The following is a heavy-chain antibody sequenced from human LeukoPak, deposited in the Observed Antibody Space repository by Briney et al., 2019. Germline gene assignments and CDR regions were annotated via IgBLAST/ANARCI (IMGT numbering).Heavy chain of an antibody. CDR3: ARAYDYGDYGPDYYYYMDV. V-gene: IGHV1-69*05. CDR2: IIPIFGTA. CDR1: GGTFSSYA. J-gene: IGHJ6*03. D-gene: IGHD4-17*01. Sequence: SVKVSCKASGGTFSSYAISWVRQAPGQGLEWMGGIIPIFGTANYAQKFQGRVTITTDESTSTAYMELSSLRSEDTAVYYCARAYDYGDYGPDYYYYMDVWGKGTTVTVSS.